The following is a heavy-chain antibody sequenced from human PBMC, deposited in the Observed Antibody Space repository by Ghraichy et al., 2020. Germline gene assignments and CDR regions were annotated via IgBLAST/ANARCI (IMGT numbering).Heavy chain of an antibody. J-gene: IGHJ4*02. CDR1: GGSFSGYY. Sequence: SETLSLTCAVYGGSFSGYYWSWIRQPPGKGLEWIGEINHSGSTNYNPSLKSRVTISVDTSKNQFSLKLSSVTAADTAVYYCARRGRLRWRQLVNSDFDYWGQGTLVTVSS. D-gene: IGHD6-6*01. CDR2: INHSGST. CDR3: ARRGRLRWRQLVNSDFDY. V-gene: IGHV4-34*01.